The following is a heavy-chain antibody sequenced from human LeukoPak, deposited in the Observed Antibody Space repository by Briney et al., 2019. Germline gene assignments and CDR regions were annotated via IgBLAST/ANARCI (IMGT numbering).Heavy chain of an antibody. CDR3: ARHWRSMVRGVIGPPPLYFYYGMDV. J-gene: IGHJ6*02. D-gene: IGHD3-10*01. V-gene: IGHV4-39*01. CDR2: IYYSGKT. Sequence: PSETLSLTCTVSGGSISSDGYYWGWIRQPPGKGLEWIGSIYYSGKTYYSPSLKSRVATSVDTSKNQFSLKLSSVTAADTAVYYCARHWRSMVRGVIGPPPLYFYYGMDVWGQGTTVTVSS. CDR1: GGSISSDGYY.